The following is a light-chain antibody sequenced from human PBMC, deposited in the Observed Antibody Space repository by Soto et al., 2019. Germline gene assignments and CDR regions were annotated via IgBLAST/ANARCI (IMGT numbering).Light chain of an antibody. CDR3: RSIAGSYTYV. J-gene: IGLJ1*01. Sequence: QSVLPQPTSVSGSPGQSITISCTGNHNDIGTYDYVSWYQQHPGRAPRLLIHGVTTRPSGISDRFSASKSGLTASLTISGLQPEDEAAYSYRSIAGSYTYVF. CDR2: GVT. CDR1: HNDIGTYDY. V-gene: IGLV2-14*03.